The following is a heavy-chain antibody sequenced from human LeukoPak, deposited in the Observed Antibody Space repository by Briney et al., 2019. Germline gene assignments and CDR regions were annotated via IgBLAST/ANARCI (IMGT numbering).Heavy chain of an antibody. J-gene: IGHJ4*02. CDR3: ARGSSWQQNPDY. CDR2: IKPSGGST. CDR1: GYTFTTYY. V-gene: IGHV1-46*01. Sequence: ASVKVSCKASGYTFTTYYMHWVRQAPGQGLEWVGIIKPSGGSTSYAQKFQGRVTMTRDTSTTTVYMELSNLRSEDTAVYYCARGSSWQQNPDYWGQGTLVTVSS. D-gene: IGHD6-13*01.